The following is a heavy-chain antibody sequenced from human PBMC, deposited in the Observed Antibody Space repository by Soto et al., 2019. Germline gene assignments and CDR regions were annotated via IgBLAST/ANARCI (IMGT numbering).Heavy chain of an antibody. Sequence: GGSLRLSCAAPGFTFSIYALHWVRQAPGKGLEWVAVMSPNGNNRYYADSVKGRFTISRDTSKSTLYLQMTSLRPDDTAVYYCATGDTSRYWGQGTLVTVSS. V-gene: IGHV3-30-3*01. CDR2: MSPNGNNR. CDR1: GFTFSIYA. D-gene: IGHD2-2*01. CDR3: ATGDTSRY. J-gene: IGHJ4*02.